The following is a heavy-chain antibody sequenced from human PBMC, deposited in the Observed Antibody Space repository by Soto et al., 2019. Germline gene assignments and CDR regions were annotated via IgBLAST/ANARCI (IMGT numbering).Heavy chain of an antibody. CDR1: GYSISSGYY. CDR3: ARVFKYYYDSSGPSGAFDI. CDR2: IYHSGST. J-gene: IGHJ3*02. Sequence: SETLSLTCAVSGYSISSGYYWGWIRQPPGKGLEWIGSIYHSGSTYYNPSLKSRVTISVDTSKNQFSLKLSSVTAADTAVYYCARVFKYYYDSSGPSGAFDIWGQGTMVTVSS. V-gene: IGHV4-38-2*01. D-gene: IGHD3-22*01.